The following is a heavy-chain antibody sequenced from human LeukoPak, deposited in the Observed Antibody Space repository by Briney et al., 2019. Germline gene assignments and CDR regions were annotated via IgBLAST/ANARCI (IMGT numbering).Heavy chain of an antibody. CDR2: MNPNRGKT. D-gene: IGHD5-24*01. CDR1: GYTFTSYD. V-gene: IGHV1-8*01. CDR3: AAPGVDGYHFHY. J-gene: IGHJ4*02. Sequence: ASVKVSCKASGYTFTSYDINWVRQATGQGREGMGWMNPNRGKTGYAQKFQGRVTMPRHTSIRTAYMELSSLRSEDTAVYYCAAPGVDGYHFHYWGQGTLVTVSS.